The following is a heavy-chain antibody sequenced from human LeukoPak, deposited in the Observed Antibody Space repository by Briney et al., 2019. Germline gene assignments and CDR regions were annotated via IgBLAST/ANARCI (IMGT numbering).Heavy chain of an antibody. Sequence: PGGSLRLSCAASGFTFSSYSMNWVRQAPGKGLEWVSSISSSSYIYYADSVKGRFTISRDNAKNSLYLQMNSLRSEDTAGDYLARDLGAYYTSYSGMDVWAKGPRSPSP. D-gene: IGHD1-26*01. V-gene: IGHV3-21*01. J-gene: IGHJ6*02. CDR3: ARDLGAYYTSYSGMDV. CDR2: ISSSSYI. CDR1: GFTFSSYS.